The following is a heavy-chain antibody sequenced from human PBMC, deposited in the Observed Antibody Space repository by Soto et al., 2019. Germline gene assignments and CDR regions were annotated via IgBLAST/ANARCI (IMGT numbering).Heavy chain of an antibody. V-gene: IGHV2-5*01. CDR2: IYWNDDK. Sequence: QITLKESGPTLVKPTQPLTLTCTFSGFSLSTSGVGVGWIRQPPGKALEWLALIYWNDDKRYSPSLKSRLTITKDTSKNQVVLTMTNMDPVDTATYYCAHRSYCSSTSCYGGYFDYWGQGTLVTVSS. J-gene: IGHJ4*02. CDR1: GFSLSTSGVG. D-gene: IGHD2-2*01. CDR3: AHRSYCSSTSCYGGYFDY.